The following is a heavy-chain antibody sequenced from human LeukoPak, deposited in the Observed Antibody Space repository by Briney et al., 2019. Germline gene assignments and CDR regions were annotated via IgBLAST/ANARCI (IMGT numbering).Heavy chain of an antibody. J-gene: IGHJ6*02. V-gene: IGHV3-21*04. CDR1: GFTFSRYN. D-gene: IGHD2-2*01. CDR2: INSSSSNI. Sequence: GGSLRLSCAASGFTFSRYNIKWVRQAPGKGLEWVSSINSSSSNINNADSVKGRFTISRDNSRNTLYLQLNTLRVEDTAVYYCAKDERGYCSSTSCYHGLDVWGQGTAVTVSS. CDR3: AKDERGYCSSTSCYHGLDV.